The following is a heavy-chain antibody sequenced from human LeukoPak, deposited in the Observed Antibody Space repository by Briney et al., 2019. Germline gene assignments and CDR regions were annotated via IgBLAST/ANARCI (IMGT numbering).Heavy chain of an antibody. Sequence: PGGSLRLSCAASGFTFSSYWMSWVRQAPGKGLEWVADVKADGSDKQYVDSVKGRFSISRDNAKNLLYLQMNSLRVEDTAVYYCARDTSTATSTWGAFDVWGQGPMVTVSS. J-gene: IGHJ3*01. CDR3: ARDTSTATSTWGAFDV. CDR1: GFTFSSYW. V-gene: IGHV3-7*01. D-gene: IGHD6-13*01. CDR2: VKADGSDK.